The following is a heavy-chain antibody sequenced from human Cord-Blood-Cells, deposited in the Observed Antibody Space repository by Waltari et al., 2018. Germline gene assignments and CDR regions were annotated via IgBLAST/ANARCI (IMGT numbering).Heavy chain of an antibody. CDR2: IIPIVGTA. CDR1: GGTFSSYA. Sequence: VQLVQSGAEVKKPGSSVKVSCKASGGTFSSYAISWVRQAPGQGLEWMGGIIPIVGTANDAQKFQGRVTITADESTSTAYMELSSLRSEDTAVYYCARVDWGADAFDIWGQGTMVTVSS. J-gene: IGHJ3*02. CDR3: ARVDWGADAFDI. V-gene: IGHV1-69*01. D-gene: IGHD3-16*01.